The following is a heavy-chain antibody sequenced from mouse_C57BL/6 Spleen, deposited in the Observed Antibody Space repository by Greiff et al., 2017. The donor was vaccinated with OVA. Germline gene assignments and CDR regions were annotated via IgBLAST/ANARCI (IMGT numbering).Heavy chain of an antibody. CDR1: GYTFTSYW. V-gene: IGHV1-69*01. CDR3: ARKLFYDGYPFDY. D-gene: IGHD2-3*01. CDR2: IDPSDSYT. Sequence: QVQLQQPGAELVMPGASVKLSCKASGYTFTSYWMHWVKQRPGQGLEWIGEIDPSDSYTNYNQKFKGKSTLTVDKSSSTAYMQLSSLTSEDSAVYYCARKLFYDGYPFDYWGQGTTLTVSS. J-gene: IGHJ2*01.